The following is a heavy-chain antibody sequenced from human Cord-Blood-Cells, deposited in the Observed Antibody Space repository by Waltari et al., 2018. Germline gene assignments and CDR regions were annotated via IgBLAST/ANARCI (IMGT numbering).Heavy chain of an antibody. CDR1: GCSISRSSYY. CDR3: ARSLPYYYDSSGYPDY. J-gene: IGHJ4*02. CDR2: IYSSGST. D-gene: IGHD3-22*01. V-gene: IGHV4-39*01. Sequence: QLQLQESGPGLVKPSETLSLTCTVSGCSISRSSYYWGWIRQPPGKGLEWIGSIYSSGSTYYNPSLKSRVTISVDTSKNQFSLKLSSVTAADTAVYYCARSLPYYYDSSGYPDYWGQGTLVTVSS.